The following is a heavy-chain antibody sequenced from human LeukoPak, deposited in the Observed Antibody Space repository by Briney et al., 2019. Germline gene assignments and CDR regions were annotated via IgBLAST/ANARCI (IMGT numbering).Heavy chain of an antibody. CDR2: ISSSGSTI. CDR3: APTTVVNGYYFDY. Sequence: GGSLRLSCAASAFTFKNYWMHWVRQAPGKGLEWVSYISSSGSTIYYADSVKGRFTISRDNAKNSLYLQMNSLRAEDTAVYYCAPTTVVNGYYFDYWGQGTLVTVSS. J-gene: IGHJ4*02. CDR1: AFTFKNYW. D-gene: IGHD4-23*01. V-gene: IGHV3-11*04.